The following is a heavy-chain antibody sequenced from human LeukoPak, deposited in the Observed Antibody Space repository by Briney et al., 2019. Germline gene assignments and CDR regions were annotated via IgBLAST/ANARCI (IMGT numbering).Heavy chain of an antibody. Sequence: SETLSLTCTVSGDFITAYYWSWIRQAPGKGLEWIGYVYYSGKTEYNPSLRSRVTISLGMSNHQFSLKLTSVTAADTAVYYCASNTGTVFDNWGQGALVTVSS. CDR2: VYYSGKT. D-gene: IGHD1-1*01. V-gene: IGHV4-59*01. CDR1: GDFITAYY. J-gene: IGHJ4*02. CDR3: ASNTGTVFDN.